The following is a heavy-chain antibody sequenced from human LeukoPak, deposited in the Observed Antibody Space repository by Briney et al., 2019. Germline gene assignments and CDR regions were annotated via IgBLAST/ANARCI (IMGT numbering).Heavy chain of an antibody. J-gene: IGHJ4*02. Sequence: PSETLSLTCTVSGGSISSSGYYWGWVRQPPGKGLEWIGTIYYSGTTYYNPSLKSRVTISVDTSKNYFSLNLTSVTAADTAMYYWARQTPSIWHIVVVTAIGAFDYWGQGALVTVSS. D-gene: IGHD2-21*02. CDR1: GGSISSSGYY. CDR2: IYYSGTT. V-gene: IGHV4-39*01. CDR3: ARQTPSIWHIVVVTAIGAFDY.